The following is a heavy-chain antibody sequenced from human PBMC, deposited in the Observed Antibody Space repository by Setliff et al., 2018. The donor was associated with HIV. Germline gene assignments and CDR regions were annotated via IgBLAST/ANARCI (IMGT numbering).Heavy chain of an antibody. CDR3: AREDGSYDGGRGAFEI. CDR2: IIPVFGTA. V-gene: IGHV1-69*06. CDR1: GGTFSSYA. J-gene: IGHJ3*02. Sequence: SVKVSCKASGGTFSSYAISWVRQAPGQGLGWMGRIIPVFGTANYAQKFQGRVTIIADKSTSTAYMELSSLRSEDTAVYYCAREDGSYDGGRGAFEIWGQGTMVTVSS. D-gene: IGHD1-26*01.